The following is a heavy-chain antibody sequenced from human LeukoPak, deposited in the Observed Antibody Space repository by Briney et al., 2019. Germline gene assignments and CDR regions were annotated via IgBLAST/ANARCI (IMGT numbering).Heavy chain of an antibody. D-gene: IGHD5-12*01. Sequence: GASVKVSCKASGYTFTSYYMHWVRQAPGQGLEWMGIINPSGGSTSYAQKFQGRVTMTRDTSTSTVYMELSSLRSEDTAVYYCARDLGSDIVATIGGKGDYWGQGTLVTVSS. J-gene: IGHJ4*02. CDR3: ARDLGSDIVATIGGKGDY. CDR2: INPSGGST. CDR1: GYTFTSYY. V-gene: IGHV1-46*01.